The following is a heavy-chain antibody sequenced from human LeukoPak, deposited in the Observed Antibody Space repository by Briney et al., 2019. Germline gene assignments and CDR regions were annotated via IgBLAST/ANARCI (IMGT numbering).Heavy chain of an antibody. J-gene: IGHJ4*02. CDR1: GYTFTSYG. CDR2: ISAYNGNT. V-gene: IGHV1-18*01. D-gene: IGHD3-10*01. CDR3: ARGNYYGSGRGVFFDY. Sequence: ASVKVSCKASGYTFTSYGISWVRQAPGQGLEWMGWISAYNGNTNYAQKLQGRVTMTTDTSTSTAYMELRSLRSDDTAVYYCARGNYYGSGRGVFFDYWGQGTLVTVSS.